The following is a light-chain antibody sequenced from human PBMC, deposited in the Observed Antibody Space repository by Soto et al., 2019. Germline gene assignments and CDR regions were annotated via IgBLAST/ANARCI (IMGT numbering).Light chain of an antibody. CDR2: KAS. Sequence: DIQMTQSPSTLSASVGDRFTITCRASQSISSWLAWYQQKPGKAPKLLIYKASSLESGVPSRFSGSGSGTEFTLTISSLQPDDFATYYCQQYNSYRTVGQGTKVDIK. CDR3: QQYNSYRT. V-gene: IGKV1-5*03. CDR1: QSISSW. J-gene: IGKJ1*01.